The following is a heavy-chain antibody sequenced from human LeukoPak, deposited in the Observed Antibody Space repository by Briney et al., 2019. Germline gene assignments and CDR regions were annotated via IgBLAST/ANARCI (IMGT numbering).Heavy chain of an antibody. D-gene: IGHD3-16*01. CDR2: IKSKTDGGTT. J-gene: IGHJ4*02. V-gene: IGHV3-15*01. CDR1: GFTFSNAW. Sequence: PGGSLRLSCAASGFTFSNAWMSWVRQAPGKGLEWVGRIKSKTDGGTTDYAAPVKGRITISRDDSKNTLYLQMNSLKTEDTAVYYCTTEYDYVWGSQDYWGQGTLVTVSS. CDR3: TTEYDYVWGSQDY.